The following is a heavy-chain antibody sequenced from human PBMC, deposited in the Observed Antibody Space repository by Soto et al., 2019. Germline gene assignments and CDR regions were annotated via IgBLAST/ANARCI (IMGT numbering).Heavy chain of an antibody. CDR3: ARGLPYYYDSSEGFDY. J-gene: IGHJ4*02. CDR1: GFTFSSYD. V-gene: IGHV3-13*01. D-gene: IGHD3-22*01. Sequence: GGSLRLSCAASGFTFSSYDMHWVRQATGKGLEWVSAIGTAGDTYYPGSVKGRFTISRENAKNSLYLQMNSLRAEDTAVYYCARGLPYYYDSSEGFDYWGQGTLVTVSS. CDR2: IGTAGDT.